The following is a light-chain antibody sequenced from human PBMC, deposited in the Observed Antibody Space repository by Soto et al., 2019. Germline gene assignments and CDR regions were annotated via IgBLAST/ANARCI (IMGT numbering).Light chain of an antibody. CDR3: AVWDDNLRGL. V-gene: IGLV1-47*02. Sequence: QSVLTQPPSASGTPGQRVTISCSGSHSSIGSNYVYWYQQLPGTAPKLLIYSINQRPSGVPDRFSGSKSGTSASLAISGLRSEDEADYYCAVWDDNLRGLFGGGTKLTVL. CDR1: HSSIGSNY. J-gene: IGLJ2*01. CDR2: SIN.